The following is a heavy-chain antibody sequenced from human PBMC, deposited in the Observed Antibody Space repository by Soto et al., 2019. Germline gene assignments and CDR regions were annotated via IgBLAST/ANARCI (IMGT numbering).Heavy chain of an antibody. V-gene: IGHV3-23*01. CDR1: GFTFSSYA. CDR2: ISGSGGST. J-gene: IGHJ6*02. CDR3: ARDHTGNYYYYYGMDV. Sequence: GGSLRLSCAASGFTFSSYAMSWVRQAPGKGLEWVADISGSGGSTYYADPAKGRFTISRDSSKNTLYLQMNSLRAEDTAVYYCARDHTGNYYYYYGMDVWGQGTTVTVSS.